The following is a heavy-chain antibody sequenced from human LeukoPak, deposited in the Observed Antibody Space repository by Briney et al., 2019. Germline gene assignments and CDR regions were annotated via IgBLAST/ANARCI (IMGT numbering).Heavy chain of an antibody. J-gene: IGHJ6*02. CDR2: IYYSGST. CDR3: ARVGGSSYYYYGMDV. D-gene: IGHD1-26*01. CDR1: GGATSSYY. V-gene: IGHV4-59*01. Sequence: SETLSLTCTVSGGATSSYYWSWIREPPGQGLEWIGYIYYSGSTNYNPSLKGRVTISVDTSKNQFSLKLSSVTAADTAVYYCARVGGSSYYYYGMDVWGQGTTVTVSS.